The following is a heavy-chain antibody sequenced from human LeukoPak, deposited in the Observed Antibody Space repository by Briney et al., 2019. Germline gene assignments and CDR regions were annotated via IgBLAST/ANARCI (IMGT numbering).Heavy chain of an antibody. V-gene: IGHV3-43D*03. Sequence: GSLRLSCAASGFTFDAYAMPWVRQTPGKGLEWVSLISWDGGSTYYADSVKGRFTISRDNSKNSLYLQMNSLRAEDTALYYCAKDPLKGTGYYYMDVWGKGTTVTVSS. CDR1: GFTFDAYA. CDR3: AKDPLKGTGYYYMDV. D-gene: IGHD3/OR15-3a*01. J-gene: IGHJ6*03. CDR2: ISWDGGST.